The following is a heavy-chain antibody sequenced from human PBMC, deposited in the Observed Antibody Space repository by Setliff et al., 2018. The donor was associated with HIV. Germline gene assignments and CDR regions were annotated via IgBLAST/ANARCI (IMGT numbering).Heavy chain of an antibody. CDR3: ARGADASGYFYREYFQH. CDR2: VVPTIHEA. V-gene: IGHV1-69*13. J-gene: IGHJ1*01. CDR1: GVTFNYSF. D-gene: IGHD3-22*01. Sequence: AVKVSCKASGVTFNYSFITWVRQAPGQGLEWMGGVVPTIHEATYAQKFQGRVAITADESATTVYMEMSGLTSEDTAIYYCARGADASGYFYREYFQHWGQGTLVTVSS.